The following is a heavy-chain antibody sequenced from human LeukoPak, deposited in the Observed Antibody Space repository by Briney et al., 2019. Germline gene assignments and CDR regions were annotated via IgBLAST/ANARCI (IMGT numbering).Heavy chain of an antibody. J-gene: IGHJ4*02. CDR1: GFTFSSYG. CDR3: APLAVAGTPRDY. D-gene: IGHD6-19*01. V-gene: IGHV3-33*01. Sequence: PGGPLRLSCAASGFTFSSYGMHWVRQAPGKGLEWVAVIWYDGSNKYYADSVKGRFTISRDNSKNTLYLQMNSLRAEDTAVYYCAPLAVAGTPRDYWGQGTLVTVSS. CDR2: IWYDGSNK.